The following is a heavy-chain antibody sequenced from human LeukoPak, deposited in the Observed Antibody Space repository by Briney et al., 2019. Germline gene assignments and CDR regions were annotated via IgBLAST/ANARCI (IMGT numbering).Heavy chain of an antibody. CDR1: GFTFSTYV. CDR2: ISSNGDNT. J-gene: IGHJ4*02. V-gene: IGHV3-64D*06. Sequence: GGSLRLSCSVPGFTFSTYVTHWVRQAPGKGLEYVSAISSNGDNTYYADSVKGRFTISRDNSKNTLYLQMSSLRADDTAVYYCVRGTGYWGQGTLVTVSS. CDR3: VRGTGY.